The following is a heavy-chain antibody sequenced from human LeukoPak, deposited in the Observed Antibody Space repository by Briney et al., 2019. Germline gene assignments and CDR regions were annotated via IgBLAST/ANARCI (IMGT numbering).Heavy chain of an antibody. Sequence: GGYLRLSCAASGFTFSTYGMNWVRQAPGKGLEWVSYISSSSSTIYYSDSVKGPFTISRDNAKNSLYLQMISLRAEDTAVYDCARDGYCSSTSCYAFDIWGQGTMVTVSS. V-gene: IGHV3-48*01. J-gene: IGHJ3*02. CDR3: ARDGYCSSTSCYAFDI. CDR2: ISSSSSTI. CDR1: GFTFSTYG. D-gene: IGHD2-2*03.